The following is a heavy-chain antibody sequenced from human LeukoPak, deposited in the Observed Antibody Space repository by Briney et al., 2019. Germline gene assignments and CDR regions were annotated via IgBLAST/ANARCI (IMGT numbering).Heavy chain of an antibody. D-gene: IGHD3-10*01. CDR1: GFTFSSYA. Sequence: GGSLRLSCAASGFTFSSYAMSWVRQAPGKGLEWVSAISGSGGSTYYADSVEGRFTISRDNSKNTLYLQMNSLRAEDTAVYYCARATFRGAVLRFDPWGQGTLVTVSS. J-gene: IGHJ5*02. CDR2: ISGSGGST. V-gene: IGHV3-23*01. CDR3: ARATFRGAVLRFDP.